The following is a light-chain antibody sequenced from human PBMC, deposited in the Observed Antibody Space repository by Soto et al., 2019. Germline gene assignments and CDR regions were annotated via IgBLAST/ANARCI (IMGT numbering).Light chain of an antibody. CDR3: QQRINWPLT. CDR1: QSVSSY. V-gene: IGKV3-11*01. Sequence: EIVLTQSPATLSLSPGERATLSCRASQSVSSYLAWYQQRSGQAPRLLIYDSSNRATGIPARFSGSGSGTDFTLTISSLEPEDFALYYCQQRINWPLTFGGGTKVEIK. J-gene: IGKJ4*01. CDR2: DSS.